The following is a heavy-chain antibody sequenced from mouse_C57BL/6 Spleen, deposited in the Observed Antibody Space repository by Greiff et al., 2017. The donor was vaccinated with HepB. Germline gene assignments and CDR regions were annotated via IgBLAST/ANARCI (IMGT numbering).Heavy chain of an antibody. J-gene: IGHJ3*01. CDR1: GYTFTDYE. CDR3: TGGKKEFAY. D-gene: IGHD2-1*01. Sequence: VKLQESGAELVRPGASVTLSCKASGYTFTDYEMHWVKQTPVHGLEWIGAIDPETGGTAYNQKFKGKAILTADKSSSTAYMELRSLTSEDSAVYYCTGGKKEFAYWGQGTLVTVSA. CDR2: IDPETGGT. V-gene: IGHV1-15*01.